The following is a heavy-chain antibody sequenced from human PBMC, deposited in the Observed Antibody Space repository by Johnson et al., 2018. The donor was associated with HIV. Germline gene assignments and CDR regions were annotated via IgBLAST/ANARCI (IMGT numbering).Heavy chain of an antibody. CDR3: ARAPEVRGVDACDV. D-gene: IGHD3-10*01. Sequence: QVQLVESGGGLVKPGGSLRLSCAASGFTFSDYYMSWIRQAPGKGLEWVSYITSTGITVYYAASVKGRFTISRDNAKNSVYLQLNSLEAEDTAVDYCARAPEVRGVDACDVWGQGTVVTVSS. V-gene: IGHV3-11*04. CDR2: ITSTGITV. CDR1: GFTFSDYY. J-gene: IGHJ3*01.